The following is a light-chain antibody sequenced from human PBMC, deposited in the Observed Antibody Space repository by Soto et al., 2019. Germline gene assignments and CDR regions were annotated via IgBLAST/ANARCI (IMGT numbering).Light chain of an antibody. V-gene: IGKV3-20*01. J-gene: IGKJ2*01. CDR3: QQYGNSPMYT. CDR1: RPVNSDY. Sequence: VLTQSTGTLTLSPGESATLSGRASRPVNSDYLTWYQQKPGQAPRLLIFGASTRATGVPDRFSGSGSGTDFTLTISRVEPEDFAVYYCQQYGNSPMYTFGQGTKLEIK. CDR2: GAS.